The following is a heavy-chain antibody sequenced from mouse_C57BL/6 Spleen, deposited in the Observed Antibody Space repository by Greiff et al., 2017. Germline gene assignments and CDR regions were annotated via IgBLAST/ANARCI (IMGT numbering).Heavy chain of an antibody. CDR1: GFNIKDYY. CDR3: TRGITTESFAY. Sequence: VQLQQSGAELVRPGASVKLSCTASGFNIKDYYMHWVKQRPEQGLEWIGRIDPEDGDTEYAPKFQGRATMTADTSSNTAYLQVSSLTSENTAVYYCTRGITTESFAYWGQGTLVTVSA. D-gene: IGHD1-1*01. J-gene: IGHJ3*01. CDR2: IDPEDGDT. V-gene: IGHV14-1*01.